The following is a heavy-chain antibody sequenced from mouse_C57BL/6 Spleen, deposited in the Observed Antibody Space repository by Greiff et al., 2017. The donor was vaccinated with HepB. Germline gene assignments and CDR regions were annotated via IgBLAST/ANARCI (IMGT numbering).Heavy chain of an antibody. J-gene: IGHJ2*01. CDR2: ISYDGSN. CDR1: GYSITSGYY. V-gene: IGHV3-6*01. CDR3: ARDLGYYFDY. Sequence: EVKVEESGPGLVKPSQSLSLTCSVTGYSITSGYYWNWIRQFPGNKLEWMGYISYDGSNNYNPSLKNRISITRDTSKNQFFLKLNSVTTEDTATYYCARDLGYYFDYWGQGTTLTVSS. D-gene: IGHD3-1*01.